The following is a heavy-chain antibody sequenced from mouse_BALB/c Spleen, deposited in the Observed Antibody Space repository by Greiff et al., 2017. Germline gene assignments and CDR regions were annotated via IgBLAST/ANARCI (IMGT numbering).Heavy chain of an antibody. J-gene: IGHJ4*01. CDR2: INPYNDGT. Sequence: EVQLQQSGPELVKPGASVKMSCKASGYTFTSYVMHWVKQKPGQGLEWIGYINPYNDGTKYNEKFKGKATLTSDKSSSTAYMELSSLTSEDSAVYYCARYAYYGNYDAMDYWGQGTSVTVSS. D-gene: IGHD2-10*01. V-gene: IGHV1-14*01. CDR1: GYTFTSYV. CDR3: ARYAYYGNYDAMDY.